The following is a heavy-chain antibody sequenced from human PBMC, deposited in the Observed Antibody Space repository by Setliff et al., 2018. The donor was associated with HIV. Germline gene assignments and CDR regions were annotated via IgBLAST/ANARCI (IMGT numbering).Heavy chain of an antibody. CDR1: GFTFSSYA. D-gene: IGHD3-10*01. CDR3: ARKGSGSSFDFEY. V-gene: IGHV3-48*01. Sequence: GGSLRLSCAASGFTFSSYAMHWVRQAPGKGLEWVSYISSSSSTIYYADSVKGRFTISRDNAKNSLYLQMNSLRVEDTAVYYCARKGSGSSFDFEYWGQGTLVTVSS. CDR2: ISSSSSTI. J-gene: IGHJ4*02.